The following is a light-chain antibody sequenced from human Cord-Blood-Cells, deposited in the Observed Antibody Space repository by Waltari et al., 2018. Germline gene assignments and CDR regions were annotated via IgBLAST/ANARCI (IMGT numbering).Light chain of an antibody. Sequence: DIVMTQSPDSLAVSLGERATINRKSSQSVLYSSNNKNYLAWYQQKPGQPPKLLLYWASTRESGVPDRFSGSGSGTDFTLTISSLQAEDVAVYYCQQYYSTPYTFGQGTKLEIK. CDR1: QSVLYSSNNKNY. CDR3: QQYYSTPYT. CDR2: WAS. V-gene: IGKV4-1*01. J-gene: IGKJ2*01.